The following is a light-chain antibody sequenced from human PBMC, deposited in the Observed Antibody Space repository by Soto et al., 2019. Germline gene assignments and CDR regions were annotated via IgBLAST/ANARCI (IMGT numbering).Light chain of an antibody. J-gene: IGLJ1*01. Sequence: QSVLTQPRSLSGSPGQSVTISCTGTSSDVGGYNYVSWYQQHPGKAPKLMIYDVSKRPSGVPDRFSGSKSGNTASLTISGLQAEDEADYYCCSYAGSYYCVFGTGTKVTVL. V-gene: IGLV2-11*01. CDR3: CSYAGSYYCV. CDR2: DVS. CDR1: SSDVGGYNY.